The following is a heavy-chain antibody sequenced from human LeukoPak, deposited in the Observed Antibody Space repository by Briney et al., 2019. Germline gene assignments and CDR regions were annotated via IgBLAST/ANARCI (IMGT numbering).Heavy chain of an antibody. V-gene: IGHV4-39*01. Sequence: SETLSLTCTVSGGSISSSSYYWGWIRQTPGKGLEWIGSIYYSGSTYYNPSLKSRVTISVDTSRNQFSLKLSSVTAADTAVYYCARRSQYYYDSSGYFDAFDIWGQGTMVTVSS. CDR3: ARRSQYYYDSSGYFDAFDI. CDR2: IYYSGST. J-gene: IGHJ3*02. D-gene: IGHD3-22*01. CDR1: GGSISSSSYY.